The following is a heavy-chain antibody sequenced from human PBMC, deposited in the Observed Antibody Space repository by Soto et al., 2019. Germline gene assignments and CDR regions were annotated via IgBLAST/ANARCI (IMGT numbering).Heavy chain of an antibody. V-gene: IGHV4-30-4*01. CDR2: IYYSGST. D-gene: IGHD2-2*01. CDR3: ARAADIVLVPAAPRDNWFDP. CDR1: GGSISSGDYY. Sequence: QVQLQESGPGLVKPSQTLSLTCTVSGGSISSGDYYWSWIRQPPGKGLEWIGYIYYSGSTYYNPSLKSRVTISVDTSKNQFSLKLSSVTAADTAVYYCARAADIVLVPAAPRDNWFDPWGQGTLVTVSS. J-gene: IGHJ5*02.